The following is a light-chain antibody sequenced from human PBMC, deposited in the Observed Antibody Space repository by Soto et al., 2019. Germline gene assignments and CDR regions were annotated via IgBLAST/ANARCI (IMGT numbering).Light chain of an antibody. CDR2: GAS. CDR3: QQYGSAPT. V-gene: IGKV3-20*01. CDR1: QSVSSSY. Sequence: EIVLTQSPGTLSLSPGERATLSCRASQSVSSSYLAWYQQKPGQAPRLLIYGASSSATGIADRFSGSGSGTDSTLTISRLEPDFVAVYYCQQYGSAPTLGQGTKVEIK. J-gene: IGKJ1*01.